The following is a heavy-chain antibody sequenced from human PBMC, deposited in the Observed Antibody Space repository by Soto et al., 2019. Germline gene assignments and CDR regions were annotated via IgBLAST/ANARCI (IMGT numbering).Heavy chain of an antibody. V-gene: IGHV3-23*01. CDR2: IGGGDHDR. CDR1: GFTFGVFA. J-gene: IGHJ6*02. CDR3: ARDPTLRYFASPSYYYGMDV. Sequence: RPLRLSWAASGFTFGVFARRWVRQAPGKGLEWVSSIGGGDHDRYYADSVKGRFTISRDNSKQTVDLQMNSLRPEDTALYFCARDPTLRYFASPSYYYGMDVWGQGTTVTVSS. D-gene: IGHD3-9*01.